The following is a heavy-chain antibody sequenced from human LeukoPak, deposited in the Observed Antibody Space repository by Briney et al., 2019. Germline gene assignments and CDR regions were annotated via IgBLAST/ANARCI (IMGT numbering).Heavy chain of an antibody. V-gene: IGHV3-23*01. CDR3: ARDQGYYYGSGSSHY. D-gene: IGHD3-10*01. Sequence: GGSLRLSCAASGFTFSSYAMTWVRQPPGKGLEGVSSITGSTGSTYYADSVKGRFTISRDNSKNTLYLQMNSLRAEDTAVYYCARDQGYYYGSGSSHYWGQGTLVTVSS. CDR1: GFTFSSYA. CDR2: ITGSTGST. J-gene: IGHJ4*02.